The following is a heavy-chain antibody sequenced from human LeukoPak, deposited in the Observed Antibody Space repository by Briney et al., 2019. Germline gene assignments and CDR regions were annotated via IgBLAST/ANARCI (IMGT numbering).Heavy chain of an antibody. V-gene: IGHV4-31*03. D-gene: IGHD3-9*01. Sequence: SQNLSFNCTVSGGSISSGGYYWRWIRQHPGKGLEWIGYIYYSGSTYYNPSLKSRVTISVDTSKNQFSLKLSSVTAADTAVYYCARALKSPMEILTGYSYYFDYWGQGTLVTVSS. J-gene: IGHJ4*02. CDR2: IYYSGST. CDR3: ARALKSPMEILTGYSYYFDY. CDR1: GGSISSGGYY.